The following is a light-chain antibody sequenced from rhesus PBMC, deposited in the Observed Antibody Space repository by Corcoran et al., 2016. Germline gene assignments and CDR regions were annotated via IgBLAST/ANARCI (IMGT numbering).Light chain of an antibody. V-gene: IGKV3S9*01. Sequence: EIVMTQSPATLSLSPGERATLSCRASQSVSSYVDWYQPKPEQAPRLLIYGGFSRATGITDRFSGSWSGTDCTLIISSLEPEDVGVYYCQQYNNWNSFGQGTKVEIK. CDR3: QQYNNWNS. CDR1: QSVSSY. J-gene: IGKJ2*01. CDR2: GGF.